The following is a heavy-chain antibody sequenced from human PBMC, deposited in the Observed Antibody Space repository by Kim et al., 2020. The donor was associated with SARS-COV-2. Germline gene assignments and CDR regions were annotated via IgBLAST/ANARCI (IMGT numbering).Heavy chain of an antibody. J-gene: IGHJ4*02. D-gene: IGHD6-19*01. CDR3: ARDVAVAAFDY. V-gene: IGHV4-59*01. Sequence: TNYNPSLKSRVTISVDTSKNQFSLKLSSVTAADTAVYYCARDVAVAAFDYWGQGTLVTVSS. CDR2: T.